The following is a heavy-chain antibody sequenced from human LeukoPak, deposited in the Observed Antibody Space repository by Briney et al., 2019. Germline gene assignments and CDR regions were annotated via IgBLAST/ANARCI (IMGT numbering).Heavy chain of an antibody. CDR3: ARWSSSSDAFDY. V-gene: IGHV4-34*01. J-gene: IGHJ4*02. CDR2: INHSGST. CDR1: GGSFSGYY. D-gene: IGHD6-6*01. Sequence: SETLSLTCAVYGGSFSGYYWSWIRQPPGKRLEWIGEINHSGSTNYNPSLKSRVTISVDTSKKQSSLKLSSVTAADTAVYYCARWSSSSDAFDYWAQGTLVIVSS.